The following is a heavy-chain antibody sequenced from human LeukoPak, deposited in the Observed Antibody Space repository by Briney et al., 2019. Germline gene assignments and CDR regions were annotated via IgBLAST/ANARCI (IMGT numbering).Heavy chain of an antibody. D-gene: IGHD1-26*01. CDR1: GGSISSCGYY. V-gene: IGHV4-31*03. CDR3: ARSRIIVGAFFDY. Sequence: SQTLSLTCTVSGGSISSCGYYWSWIRQHPGKGLEWIGYIYYSGSTYYNPSLKSRVTISVDTSKNQFSLKLSSVTAADTAVYYCARSRIIVGAFFDYWGQGTLVTVSS. J-gene: IGHJ4*02. CDR2: IYYSGST.